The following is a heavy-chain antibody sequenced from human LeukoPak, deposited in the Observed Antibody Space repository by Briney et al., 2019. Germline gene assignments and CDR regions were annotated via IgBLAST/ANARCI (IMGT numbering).Heavy chain of an antibody. CDR2: IYYSGST. CDR3: ARDLSSRSISFDI. Sequence: SETLSLTCTVSGGSISSSSYYWGGIRQPPGKGLEWIGSIYYSGSTYYNPSLKSRVTISVDTSKNQFSLKLSSVTAADTAVYYCARDLSSRSISFDIWGQGTMVTVSS. J-gene: IGHJ3*02. D-gene: IGHD6-13*01. V-gene: IGHV4-39*07. CDR1: GGSISSSSYY.